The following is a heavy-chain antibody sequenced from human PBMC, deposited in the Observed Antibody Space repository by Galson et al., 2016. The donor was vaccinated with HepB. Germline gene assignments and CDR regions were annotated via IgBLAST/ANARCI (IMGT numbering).Heavy chain of an antibody. CDR3: ARANYGEYWFDS. Sequence: PALVKPTQTLTLTCTFSGFSLKTGGMCVGWIRQPPGKALEWLALINWDDDKYYSRSLKTRLTISKDTSKNQVVLTMTNMAPVDTATYYCARANYGEYWFDSWGQGTLVTVSS. CDR2: INWDDDK. J-gene: IGHJ5*01. V-gene: IGHV2-70*01. CDR1: GFSLKTGGMC. D-gene: IGHD4-17*01.